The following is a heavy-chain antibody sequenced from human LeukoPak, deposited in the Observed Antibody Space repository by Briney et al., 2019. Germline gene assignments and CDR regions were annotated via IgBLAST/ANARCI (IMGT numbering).Heavy chain of an antibody. D-gene: IGHD4-17*01. Sequence: GGSLRLSCAASGFTFSNAWMTWVRQAPGKGPEWVGLIKSKTDGGTTHSAAPMKGRFTISRDDSKNTLYLQMNSLRTEDTAVYYCSTRVTTSEDYWGQGTLVTVSS. CDR3: STRVTTSEDY. J-gene: IGHJ4*02. CDR1: GFTFSNAW. V-gene: IGHV3-15*01. CDR2: IKSKTDGGTT.